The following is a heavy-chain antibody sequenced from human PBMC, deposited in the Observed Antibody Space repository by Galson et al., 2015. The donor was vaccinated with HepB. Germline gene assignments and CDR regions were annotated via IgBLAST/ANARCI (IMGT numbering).Heavy chain of an antibody. J-gene: IGHJ5*02. Sequence: SLRLSCAASGFTFSRYAMTWVRQAPGEGLEWVSRITGGGGNTEYADSVKGLFTISRDNSKNTLYLHMNSLRAEDTAIYYCVKDHIALAGSRGRGLDPWGQGTLVTVSS. CDR2: ITGGGGNT. D-gene: IGHD6-19*01. CDR1: GFTFSRYA. V-gene: IGHV3-23*01. CDR3: VKDHIALAGSRGRGLDP.